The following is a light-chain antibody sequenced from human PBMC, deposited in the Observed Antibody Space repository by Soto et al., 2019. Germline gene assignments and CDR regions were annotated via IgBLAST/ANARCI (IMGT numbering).Light chain of an antibody. Sequence: DIQMTQSPSTLSASVGATGPVTCRASQSVSGWLAWYQQKPGEAPKLLIYDASALPRGVPSRFSGSGSGTKFTLTIASLQPDDFATYYCQQYETFSGTVGPGTKVDIK. CDR3: QQYETFSGT. V-gene: IGKV1-5*01. CDR2: DAS. J-gene: IGKJ1*01. CDR1: QSVSGW.